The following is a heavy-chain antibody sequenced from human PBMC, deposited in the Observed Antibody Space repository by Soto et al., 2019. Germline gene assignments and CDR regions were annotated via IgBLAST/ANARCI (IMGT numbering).Heavy chain of an antibody. D-gene: IGHD3-10*01. V-gene: IGHV4-59*01. CDR1: GASMREYF. Sequence: LSGASMREYFWSWIRQSPGKGLECIGYIYYLGSTDYNPSLKSRVTISVDTPKRQFSLRLTSVTAADTAVYYCARDGYDGSGSPYPAFWGPGTQVTVSS. J-gene: IGHJ4*02. CDR3: ARDGYDGSGSPYPAF. CDR2: IYYLGST.